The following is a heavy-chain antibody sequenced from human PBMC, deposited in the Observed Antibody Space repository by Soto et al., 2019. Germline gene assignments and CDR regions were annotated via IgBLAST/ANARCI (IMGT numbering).Heavy chain of an antibody. CDR2: ISGSGGST. J-gene: IGHJ6*02. V-gene: IGHV3-23*01. CDR1: GFTFSSYA. Sequence: PGGSLRLSCAASGFTFSSYAMSWVRQAPGKGLKWVSAISGSGGSTYYADSVKGRFTISRDNSKNTLYLQMNSLRAEDTAVYYCAKDRARTMIVVVIIGGMDVWGQGTTVTVSS. D-gene: IGHD3-22*01. CDR3: AKDRARTMIVVVIIGGMDV.